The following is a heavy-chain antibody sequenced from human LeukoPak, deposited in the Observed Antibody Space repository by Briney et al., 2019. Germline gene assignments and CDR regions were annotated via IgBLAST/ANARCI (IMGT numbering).Heavy chain of an antibody. J-gene: IGHJ6*02. Sequence: SETLSLTCAVSGDSISSDYWTWIRQPPGKGLDWIGYIYYSGGTVYNPSLKSRVTISVHSSKNQFSLKLSSVTAADTAVYYCARATPKAAAGGNFYYYGMDVWGQGTTVTVSS. CDR3: ARATPKAAAGGNFYYYGMDV. D-gene: IGHD6-13*01. V-gene: IGHV4-59*01. CDR1: GDSISSDY. CDR2: IYYSGGT.